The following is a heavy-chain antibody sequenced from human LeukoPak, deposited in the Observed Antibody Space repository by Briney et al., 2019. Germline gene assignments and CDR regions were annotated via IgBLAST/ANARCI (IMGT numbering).Heavy chain of an antibody. CDR2: IWYDGSNK. CDR1: GFTFSSYG. V-gene: IGHV3-33*01. CDR3: ARRTYYYGSGSSVYYYYMDV. J-gene: IGHJ6*03. Sequence: PGRSLRLSCAASGFTFSSYGMHWVRQAPGKGLEWVAVIWYDGSNKYYADSVKGRFTISRDNSKNTLYLQMNSLRAEVTAVYYCARRTYYYGSGSSVYYYYMDVWGKGTTVTVSS. D-gene: IGHD3-10*01.